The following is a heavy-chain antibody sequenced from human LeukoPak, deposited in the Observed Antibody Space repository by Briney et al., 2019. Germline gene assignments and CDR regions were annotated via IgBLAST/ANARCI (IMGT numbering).Heavy chain of an antibody. D-gene: IGHD2-21*02. Sequence: GGSLRHFCAASGFTFSNAWMSWVRQAPGKGLEWVGRIKSKTDGGTTDYAAPVKGRFTISRDNSKNTLYLQMNSLRADDTAVYYCAREPKNCGGDCYVLLDYWGQGTVVTVSS. CDR1: GFTFSNAW. V-gene: IGHV3-15*01. J-gene: IGHJ4*02. CDR2: IKSKTDGGTT. CDR3: AREPKNCGGDCYVLLDY.